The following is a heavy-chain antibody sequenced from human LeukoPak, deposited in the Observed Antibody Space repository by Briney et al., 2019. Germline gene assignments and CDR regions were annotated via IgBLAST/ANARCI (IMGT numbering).Heavy chain of an antibody. CDR2: INHSGST. D-gene: IGHD3-10*01. J-gene: IGHJ4*02. CDR1: GGSFSGYY. CDR3: AREFSGSAFDY. Sequence: SETLSLTCAVYGGSFSGYYWSWIRQPPGKGLEWIGEINHSGSTNYNPSLKSRVTISVNTPKNQFSLKLSSVTAADTAVYYCAREFSGSAFDYWGQGTLVTVSS. V-gene: IGHV4-34*01.